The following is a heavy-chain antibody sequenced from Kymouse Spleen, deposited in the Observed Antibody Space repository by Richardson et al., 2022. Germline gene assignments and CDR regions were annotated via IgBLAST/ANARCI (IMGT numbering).Heavy chain of an antibody. CDR1: GGSISSSSYY. CDR2: IYYSGST. J-gene: IGHJ4*02. Sequence: QLQLQESGPGLVKPSETLSLTCTVSGGSISSSSYYWGWIRQPPGKGLEWIGSIYYSGSTYYNPSLKSRVTISVDTSKNQFSLKLSSVTAADTAVYYCARLPGYSSGWYFDYWGQGTLVTVSS. D-gene: IGHD6-19*01. CDR3: ARLPGYSSGWYFDY. V-gene: IGHV4-39*01.